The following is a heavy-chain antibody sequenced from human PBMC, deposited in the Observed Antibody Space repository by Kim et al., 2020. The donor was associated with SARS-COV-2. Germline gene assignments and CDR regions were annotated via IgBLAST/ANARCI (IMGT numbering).Heavy chain of an antibody. CDR3: AREDYYDSSGYLYYYYGMDV. Sequence: ASVKVSCKASGYTFTNYYMHWVRQAPGQGLEWMGIINPSGGSTSYAQKFQGRVTMTRDTSTSTVYMELSSLRSEDTAVYYCAREDYYDSSGYLYYYYGMDVWGQGTTVTVSS. CDR2: INPSGGST. V-gene: IGHV1-46*01. D-gene: IGHD3-22*01. CDR1: GYTFTNYY. J-gene: IGHJ6*02.